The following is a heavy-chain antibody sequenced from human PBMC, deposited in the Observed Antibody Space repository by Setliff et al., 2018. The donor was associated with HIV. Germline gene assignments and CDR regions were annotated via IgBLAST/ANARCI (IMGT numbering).Heavy chain of an antibody. V-gene: IGHV4-59*13. CDR2: VYYTGST. CDR1: GGFIGTYY. D-gene: IGHD3-3*01. CDR3: ARGRVTLNGVAAGHHYMDV. Sequence: PSETLSLTCTVSGGFIGTYYWSWIRQSPGKGPEWIGSVYYTGSTNYNPSLESRVTMSVDTSKNQFSLRLMSLTAADTAIYYCARGRVTLNGVAAGHHYMDVWGKGNTVTVSS. J-gene: IGHJ6*03.